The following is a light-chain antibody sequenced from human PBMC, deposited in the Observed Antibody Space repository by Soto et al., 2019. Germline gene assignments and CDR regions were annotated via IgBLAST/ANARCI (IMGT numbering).Light chain of an antibody. J-gene: IGKJ1*01. Sequence: ERVLTQSPGTLSLYPGEKATLSCRASQSVSSSYLAWYQQKPGQDPRLLIYGASSRATGIPDRFSGSGSGTDFTLTVSRLEPEDFAVYYCQQFGSSSWTFGQGTKVEIK. CDR2: GAS. CDR3: QQFGSSSWT. V-gene: IGKV3-20*01. CDR1: QSVSSSY.